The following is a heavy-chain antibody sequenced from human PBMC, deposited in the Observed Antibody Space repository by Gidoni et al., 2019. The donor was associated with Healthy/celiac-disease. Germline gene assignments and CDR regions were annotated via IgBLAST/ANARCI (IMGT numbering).Heavy chain of an antibody. CDR2: ISAYNGNT. D-gene: IGHD3-22*01. V-gene: IGHV1-18*01. CDR1: GYTFPSYG. CDR3: AREYYDSSGYYLYYYYGMDV. J-gene: IGHJ6*02. Sequence: QVQLVQSGAEVKKPGASVKVSCKASGYTFPSYGISWVRQAPGQGLEWMGWISAYNGNTNYAQKLQGRVTMTTDTSTSTAYMELRSLRSDDTAVYYCAREYYDSSGYYLYYYYGMDVWGQGTTVTVSS.